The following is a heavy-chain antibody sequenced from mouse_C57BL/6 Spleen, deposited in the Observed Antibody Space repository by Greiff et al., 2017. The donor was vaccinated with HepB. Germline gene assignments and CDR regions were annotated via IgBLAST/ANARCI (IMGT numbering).Heavy chain of an antibody. V-gene: IGHV1-61*01. CDR2: IYPSDSET. CDR1: GYTFTSYW. Sequence: VKLQQPGAELVRPGSSVKLSCKASGYTFTSYWMDWVKQRPGQGLEWIGNIYPSDSETHYNQKFKDKATLTVDKSSSTAYMQLSSLTSEDSAVYYCARTGDAMDYWGQGTSVTVSS. J-gene: IGHJ4*01. CDR3: ARTGDAMDY.